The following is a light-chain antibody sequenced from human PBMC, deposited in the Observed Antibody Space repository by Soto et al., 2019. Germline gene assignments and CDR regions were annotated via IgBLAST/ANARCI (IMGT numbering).Light chain of an antibody. Sequence: EIPLTQSPSSLAASVGDRLTLTCRASRNVSIYLNWYQHKPGKGPTLLIHATSNLQIGVPSRFSGSGSGTEFTLTSSRLEPEDFGNYYCQQSYKMPSFGQGTRLVIK. CDR1: RNVSIY. CDR2: ATS. J-gene: IGKJ5*01. CDR3: QQSYKMPS. V-gene: IGKV1-39*01.